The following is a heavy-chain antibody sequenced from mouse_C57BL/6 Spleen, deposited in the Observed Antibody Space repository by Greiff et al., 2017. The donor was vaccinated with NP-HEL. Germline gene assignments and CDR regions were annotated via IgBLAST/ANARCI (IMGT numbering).Heavy chain of an antibody. CDR2: IHPNSGST. CDR1: GYTFTSYW. CDR3: AGEGSSGYVPYYYAMDY. Sequence: QVQLQQSGAELVKPGASVKLSCKASGYTFTSYWMHWVKQRPGQGLEWIGMIHPNSGSTNYNEKFKSKATLTVDKSSSTAYMQLSSLTSEDSAVYYGAGEGSSGYVPYYYAMDYWGQGTSVTVSS. V-gene: IGHV1-64*01. D-gene: IGHD3-2*02. J-gene: IGHJ4*01.